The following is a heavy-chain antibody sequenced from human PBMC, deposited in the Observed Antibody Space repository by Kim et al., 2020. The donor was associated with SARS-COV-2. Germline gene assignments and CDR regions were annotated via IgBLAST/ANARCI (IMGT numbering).Heavy chain of an antibody. J-gene: IGHJ3*02. Sequence: SETLSLTCTVSGGSISSSSYYWGWIRQPPGKGLEWIGSIYYSGSTYYNPSLKSRVTISVDTSKNQFSLKLSSVTAADTAVYYCARQGIVVVPAAISAFDIWGQGTMVTVSS. D-gene: IGHD2-2*01. CDR2: IYYSGST. CDR1: GGSISSSSYY. CDR3: ARQGIVVVPAAISAFDI. V-gene: IGHV4-39*01.